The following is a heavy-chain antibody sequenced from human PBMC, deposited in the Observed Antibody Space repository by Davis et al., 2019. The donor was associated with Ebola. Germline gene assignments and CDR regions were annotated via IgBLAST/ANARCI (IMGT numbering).Heavy chain of an antibody. J-gene: IGHJ4*01. V-gene: IGHV4-39*07. D-gene: IGHD5-18*01. Sequence: PSETLSLTCIVSGGSISSSSYYWGWIRQPPGKGLEWIGRIYYSGSTYYNPSLKSRVTISVDTSKNQFSLKLSSVTAADTAVYYCARVRGYSYVDYWGQGTLVTVSS. CDR3: ARVRGYSYVDY. CDR2: IYYSGST. CDR1: GGSISSSSYY.